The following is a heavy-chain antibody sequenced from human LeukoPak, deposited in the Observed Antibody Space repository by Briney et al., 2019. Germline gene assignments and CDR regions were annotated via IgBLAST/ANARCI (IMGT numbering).Heavy chain of an antibody. CDR2: IYTSGST. D-gene: IGHD6-13*01. CDR3: ARGGGQQLANAFDI. CDR1: GGSISSYY. Sequence: PSETLSLTCTVSGGSISSYYWSWIRQPAGKGLEWIGRIYTSGSTNYNPSLKSRVTISVDTSKNQFSLKLSSVTAADTAVYYCARGGGQQLANAFDIWGQGTMVTVSS. V-gene: IGHV4-4*07. J-gene: IGHJ3*02.